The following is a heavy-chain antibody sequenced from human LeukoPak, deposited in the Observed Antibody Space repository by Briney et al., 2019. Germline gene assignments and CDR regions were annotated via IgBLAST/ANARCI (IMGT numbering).Heavy chain of an antibody. Sequence: ASVKVSCKASGYTFTSYDINWVRQATGQGLEWMGWMNPNSGNTGYAQKFQGRVTITRNTSISTAYMELSSLRSEDTAVYYCARDRIEGHYYYYMDVWGKGTTVTVSS. V-gene: IGHV1-8*03. CDR3: ARDRIEGHYYYYMDV. CDR2: MNPNSGNT. CDR1: GYTFTSYD. J-gene: IGHJ6*03.